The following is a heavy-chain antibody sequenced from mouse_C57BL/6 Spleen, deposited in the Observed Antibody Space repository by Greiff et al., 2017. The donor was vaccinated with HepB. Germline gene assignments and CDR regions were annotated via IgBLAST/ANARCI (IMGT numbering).Heavy chain of an antibody. CDR2: ISGGGGNT. V-gene: IGHV5-9*01. CDR1: GFTFSSYT. D-gene: IGHD1-1*01. CDR3: ARQGYYGSSDAMDY. J-gene: IGHJ4*01. Sequence: EVMLVESGGGLVKPGGSLKLSCAASGFTFSSYTMSWVRQTPEKRLEWVATISGGGGNTYYPDSVKGRFTISRDNAKNTLYLQMSSLRSEDTALYYCARQGYYGSSDAMDYWGQGTSVTVSS.